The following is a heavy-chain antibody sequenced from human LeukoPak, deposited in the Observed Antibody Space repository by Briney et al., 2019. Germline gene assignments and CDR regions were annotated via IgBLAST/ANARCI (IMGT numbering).Heavy chain of an antibody. V-gene: IGHV4-4*07. D-gene: IGHD6-13*01. CDR3: ARDGAGKDYYYYTDV. CDR2: IYTSGST. J-gene: IGHJ6*03. CDR1: GGSISSYY. Sequence: SETLSLTCTVSGGSISSYYWSWIRQPAGKGLEWIGRIYTSGSTNYNPSLKSRVTMSVDTSKNQFSLKLSSVAAADTAVYYCARDGAGKDYYYYTDVWGKGTTVTVSS.